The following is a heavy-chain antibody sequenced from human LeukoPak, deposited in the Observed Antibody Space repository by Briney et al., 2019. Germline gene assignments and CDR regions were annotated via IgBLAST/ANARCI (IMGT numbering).Heavy chain of an antibody. J-gene: IGHJ4*02. CDR2: ISSSSSYI. V-gene: IGHV3-21*01. D-gene: IGHD4-23*01. CDR3: ARSGGNSAPFDY. CDR1: GFTFSSYS. Sequence: GGSLRLSCAASGFTFSSYSMNWVRQAPGKGLDWFSSISSSSSYIYYADSVKGRFTISRDNAKNSLYLQMNSLRAEDTAVYYCARSGGNSAPFDYWGQGTLVTVSS.